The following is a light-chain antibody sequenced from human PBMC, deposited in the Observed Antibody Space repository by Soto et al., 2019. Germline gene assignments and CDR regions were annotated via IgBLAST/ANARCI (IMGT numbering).Light chain of an antibody. J-gene: IGKJ2*01. V-gene: IGKV3-20*01. CDR1: QSVSSSY. CDR3: QQYGSSPYT. Sequence: EIVLTQSPGTLSLSPVERATLSCMASQSVSSSYLAWYQQKPGQAPRLLIYGASSRATGIPDRFSGSGSGTDFTLTISSLEPEDFAVYYCQQYGSSPYTFGQGTKVDNK. CDR2: GAS.